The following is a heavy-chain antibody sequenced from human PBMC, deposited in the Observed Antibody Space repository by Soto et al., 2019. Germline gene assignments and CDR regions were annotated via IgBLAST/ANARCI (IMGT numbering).Heavy chain of an antibody. D-gene: IGHD5-18*01. CDR3: AKLQAYSYGPGAYFEY. CDR2: ISGSGGSA. V-gene: IGHV3-23*01. J-gene: IGHJ4*02. Sequence: GCSLRLASASSVFTFISYAMSWVRQAPGKGLEWVSAISGSGGSADYVDSVKGRFTISRDNSKNTLYLQMNSLRAEDTAVYYCAKLQAYSYGPGAYFEYWGQGTL. CDR1: VFTFISYA.